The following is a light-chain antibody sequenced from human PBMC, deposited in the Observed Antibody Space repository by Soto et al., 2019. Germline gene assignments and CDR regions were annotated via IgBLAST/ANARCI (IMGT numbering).Light chain of an antibody. J-gene: IGKJ4*01. CDR1: QSISSW. CDR2: TAS. V-gene: IGKV1-5*03. Sequence: DIQMTQSPSTLSASVGDRVTITCRASQSISSWLAWYQQKPGKAPKLLIYTASNLKSGVPSRFSGSGSGTEFSLTISSLQPDDFATYYXXEYNSDSGLTFGGGTKVEIK. CDR3: XEYNSDSGLT.